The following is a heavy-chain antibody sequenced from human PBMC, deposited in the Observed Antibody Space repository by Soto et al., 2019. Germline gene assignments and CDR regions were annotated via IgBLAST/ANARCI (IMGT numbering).Heavy chain of an antibody. V-gene: IGHV4-30-2*01. J-gene: IGHJ5*02. CDR1: GCSISSGGYS. Sequence: SETLSLTCTVSGCSISSGGYSWSWIRQPPGKGLEWIGYIYHSGSTYYNPSLKSRVTISVDRSKNQFSLKVSSVTAADTAVYYCARVPSPWGQGTLVTVSS. CDR3: ARVPSP. CDR2: IYHSGST.